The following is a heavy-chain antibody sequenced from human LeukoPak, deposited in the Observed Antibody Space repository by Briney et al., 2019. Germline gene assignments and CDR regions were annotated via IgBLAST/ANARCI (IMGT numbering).Heavy chain of an antibody. CDR2: IHYSGTT. CDR1: GGSISTYY. Sequence: TASETLSLTCTVSGGSISTYYWSWIRQPPGKELEWIGYIHYSGTTNYYPSLKSRVTISADTSKNQFSLKLSSVTAADTAVYYCARGQLWYDAFPFDYWGQGTLVTVSS. D-gene: IGHD5-18*01. CDR3: ARGQLWYDAFPFDY. J-gene: IGHJ4*02. V-gene: IGHV4-59*01.